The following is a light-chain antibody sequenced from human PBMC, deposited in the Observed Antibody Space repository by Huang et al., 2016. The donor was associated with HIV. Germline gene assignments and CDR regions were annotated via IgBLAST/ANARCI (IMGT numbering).Light chain of an antibody. CDR2: LGS. V-gene: IGKV2-28*01. CDR1: QNLLHSDGNNY. CDR3: MQGLRTPRT. Sequence: DVVMTQSPLSLPVTPGEPASISCRSSQNLLHSDGNNYFDWYLQKPGQSPQLLIYLGSNRASGVPERFSGSGSGTDFTLKISRVEAEDVGVYYCMQGLRTPRTFGQGTRLEIK. J-gene: IGKJ2*01.